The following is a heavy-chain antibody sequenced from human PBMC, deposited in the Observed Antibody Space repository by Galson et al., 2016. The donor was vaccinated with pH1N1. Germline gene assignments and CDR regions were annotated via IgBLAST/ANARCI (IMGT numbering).Heavy chain of an antibody. CDR1: GSIFSDYW. J-gene: IGHJ4*02. CDR2: INSDSSFT. D-gene: IGHD6-13*01. V-gene: IGHV3-74*01. Sequence: SLRLSCAASGSIFSDYWMHWVRRGPETGLEWVSRINSDSSFTRYTDSVKGRFTISRDNAKNTVYLQMNSLRAEDTAVYYCARSPYSINWYYSFWGQGIQVTVSS. CDR3: ARSPYSINWYYSF.